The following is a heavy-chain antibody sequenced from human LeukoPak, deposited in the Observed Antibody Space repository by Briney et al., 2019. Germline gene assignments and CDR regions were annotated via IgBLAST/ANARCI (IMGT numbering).Heavy chain of an antibody. Sequence: SETLSLTCTVSGGSISSYYWSWIRQPPGKGLEWIGYIYYSGSTNYNPSLKSRVTISVDTSKNQFSLKLSSVTAADTAVYYCARRGTNTAMVSRFFFDYWGQGTLVTVSS. CDR1: GGSISSYY. CDR3: ARRGTNTAMVSRFFFDY. CDR2: IYYSGST. D-gene: IGHD5-18*01. V-gene: IGHV4-59*08. J-gene: IGHJ4*02.